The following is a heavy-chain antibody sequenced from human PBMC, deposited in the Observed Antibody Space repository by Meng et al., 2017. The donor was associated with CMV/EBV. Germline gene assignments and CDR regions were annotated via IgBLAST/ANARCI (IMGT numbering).Heavy chain of an antibody. J-gene: IGHJ6*02. CDR2: ISGSGGST. V-gene: IGHV3-23*01. D-gene: IGHD3-10*01. CDR1: GFTFSNYA. Sequence: GGSLRLSCAASGFTFSNYAMSWVRQAPGKGLEWVSTISGSGGSTYYADSVKGRFTISRDISKNTLYLQMNSLRAEDTAVYYCAKVSPLINSYYFDYYGMDVWGQGTTVTVSS. CDR3: AKVSPLINSYYFDYYGMDV.